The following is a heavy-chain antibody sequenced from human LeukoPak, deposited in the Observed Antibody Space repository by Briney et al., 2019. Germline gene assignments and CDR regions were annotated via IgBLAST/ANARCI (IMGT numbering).Heavy chain of an antibody. J-gene: IGHJ5*02. D-gene: IGHD5-18*01. V-gene: IGHV1-46*01. Sequence: ASVKVSCKASGYIFTSYFMHWVRQAPGQGLEWMGLINPSGGSTRYAQKFQGRVTMTRDMSTSTVYMELSSLRSEDTAVYYCARALPHRRLMDTTMEQHWFDPWGQGTLVTVSS. CDR3: ARALPHRRLMDTTMEQHWFDP. CDR1: GYIFTSYF. CDR2: INPSGGST.